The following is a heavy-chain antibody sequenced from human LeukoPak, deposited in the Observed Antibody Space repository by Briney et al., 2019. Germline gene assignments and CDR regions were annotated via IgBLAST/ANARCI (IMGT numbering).Heavy chain of an antibody. CDR1: GYTFTSYD. Sequence: ASVKVSCKASGYTFTSYDINWVRQATGQGLEWMGWMNPNSGNTGYAQKFQGRVTMTRNTSISTAYMELSSLRSEDTAVYYCASQFDHYGSGSYPLRTYGMDVWGQGTTVTVSS. D-gene: IGHD3-10*01. V-gene: IGHV1-8*01. CDR3: ASQFDHYGSGSYPLRTYGMDV. J-gene: IGHJ6*02. CDR2: MNPNSGNT.